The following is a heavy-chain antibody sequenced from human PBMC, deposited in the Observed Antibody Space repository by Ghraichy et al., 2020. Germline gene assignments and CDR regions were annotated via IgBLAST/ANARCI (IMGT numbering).Heavy chain of an antibody. Sequence: GGSLRLSCAASGFTFSSYAMSWVRQAPGKGLEWVLAISGSGGSTYYADSVKGRFTISRDNSKNTLYVQMNSLRAEDTALYYCAKGSGSYPYNWFDPWGQGTLVTVSS. CDR1: GFTFSSYA. CDR3: AKGSGSYPYNWFDP. V-gene: IGHV3-23*01. D-gene: IGHD1-26*01. CDR2: ISGSGGST. J-gene: IGHJ5*02.